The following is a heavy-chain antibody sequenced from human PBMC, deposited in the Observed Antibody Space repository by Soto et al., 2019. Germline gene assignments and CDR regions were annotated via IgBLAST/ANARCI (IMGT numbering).Heavy chain of an antibody. D-gene: IGHD1-1*01. CDR1: GYTFTSYG. Sequence: QVHLVQSGAEVKKPAASVKVSCKGSGYTFTSYGITWVRQAPGQGLEWMGWISAHNGNTDYAQKLQGRVTVTRDTSTSTAYMELRSLSSDDTAVYYCARGRYGDYWGQGALVTVSS. CDR2: ISAHNGNT. CDR3: ARGRYGDY. J-gene: IGHJ4*02. V-gene: IGHV1-18*01.